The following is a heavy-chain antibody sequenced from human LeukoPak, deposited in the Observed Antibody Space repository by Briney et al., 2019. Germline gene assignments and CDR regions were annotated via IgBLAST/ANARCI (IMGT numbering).Heavy chain of an antibody. CDR2: IYYSGST. J-gene: IGHJ3*02. V-gene: IGHV4-59*01. CDR1: GGSISSYY. CDR3: ARGFVEAFDI. Sequence: SETLSLTCTVSGGSISSYYWSWIRQPPGKGLEWIGYIYYSGSTNYNPSLKSRVTISVDTSKNQFSLKLSSVTAADTAVYYCARGFVEAFDIWGQGTMVTVSS. D-gene: IGHD3-10*01.